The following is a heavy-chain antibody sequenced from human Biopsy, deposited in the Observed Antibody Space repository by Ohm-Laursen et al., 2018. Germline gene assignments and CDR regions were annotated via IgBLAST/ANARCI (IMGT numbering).Heavy chain of an antibody. CDR1: GGDINNYY. CDR3: ASVVLGPTNDAFDL. Sequence: GTLSLTCNVSGGDINNYYWSWIRQPAGKGLEWIGRICPGGSTNYNPSLKSRVTMSVDTSKKQLSLRLGSVTAADTAMYYCASVVLGPTNDAFDLWGQGTMVVVSS. V-gene: IGHV4-4*07. D-gene: IGHD3-22*01. CDR2: ICPGGST. J-gene: IGHJ3*01.